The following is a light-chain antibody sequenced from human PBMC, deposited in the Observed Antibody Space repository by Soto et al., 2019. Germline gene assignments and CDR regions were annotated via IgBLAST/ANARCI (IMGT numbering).Light chain of an antibody. V-gene: IGKV3-15*01. Sequence: EKVMTQSPATLSVSPGEGATLSCRASQNINNNLDWYQQKPGQAPRLLIYGASTRATGIPPRFSGSGSGTEFTLTISSLQSEDFAVYYCQQYHDCPPWTFGQGTKVEVK. CDR1: QNINNN. J-gene: IGKJ1*01. CDR3: QQYHDCPPWT. CDR2: GAS.